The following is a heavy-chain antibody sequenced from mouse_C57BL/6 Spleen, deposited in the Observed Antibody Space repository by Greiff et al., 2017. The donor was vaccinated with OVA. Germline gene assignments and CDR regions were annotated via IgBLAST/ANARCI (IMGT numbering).Heavy chain of an antibody. D-gene: IGHD1-1*01. CDR1: GYTFTSYW. CDR2: IDPSDSET. Sequence: QVQLQQPGAELVRPGSSVKLSCKASGYTFTSYWMHWVKQRPIQGLEWIGNIDPSDSETHYNQKFKDKATLTVDKSSSTAYMQRSSLTSEDSAVYYCARGTTVVAKDWFAYWGQGTLVTVSA. CDR3: ARGTTVVAKDWFAY. J-gene: IGHJ3*01. V-gene: IGHV1-52*01.